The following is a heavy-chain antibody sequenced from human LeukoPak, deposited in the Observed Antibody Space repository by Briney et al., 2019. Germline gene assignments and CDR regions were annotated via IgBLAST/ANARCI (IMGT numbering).Heavy chain of an antibody. J-gene: IGHJ5*02. CDR2: INPNSGGT. Sequence: ASVKVSCKASGYTFTGYYMHWVRQAPGQGLEWMGWINPNSGGTNYAQKFQGRVTMTRDTSISTAYMELSRLRSEDTAVYYCARETKISGSYYYVTSSATWAWFDPWGQGTLVTVSS. V-gene: IGHV1-2*02. CDR1: GYTFTGYY. D-gene: IGHD3-10*01. CDR3: ARETKISGSYYYVTSSATWAWFDP.